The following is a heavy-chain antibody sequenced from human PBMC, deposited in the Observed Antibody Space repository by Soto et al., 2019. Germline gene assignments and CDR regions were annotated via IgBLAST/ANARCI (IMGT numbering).Heavy chain of an antibody. V-gene: IGHV4-38-2*01. Sequence: ETLSLTCAVSDYAISSGYYWGWIRQPPGKGLEWIGIIYHSGSTYYNPSLRSRVSISLDTSKNQFSLKLSSVTAADTAMYYCARGLEYYGMDVWGQGTTVTVSS. CDR2: IYHSGST. J-gene: IGHJ6*02. D-gene: IGHD3-3*01. CDR3: ARGLEYYGMDV. CDR1: DYAISSGYY.